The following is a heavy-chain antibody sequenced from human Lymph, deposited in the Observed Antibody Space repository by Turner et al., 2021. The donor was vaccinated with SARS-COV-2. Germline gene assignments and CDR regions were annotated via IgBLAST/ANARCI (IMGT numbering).Heavy chain of an antibody. Sequence: QVQLVGSCGGVGQPGRSLRPSCAASGFTFSSYARHWVRQARGKGLEWVAVISYDGSNKYYADSVKGRFTISRDNSKNTLYLQVNSLRAEDTAVFYCATLFTIPYYSDSSGYYTDYWGQGTLVTVSS. CDR2: ISYDGSNK. CDR1: GFTFSSYA. D-gene: IGHD3-22*01. V-gene: IGHV3-30*04. CDR3: ATLFTIPYYSDSSGYYTDY. J-gene: IGHJ4*02.